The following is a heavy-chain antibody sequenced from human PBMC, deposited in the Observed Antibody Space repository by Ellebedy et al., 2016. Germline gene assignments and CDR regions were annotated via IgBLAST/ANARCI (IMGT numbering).Heavy chain of an antibody. Sequence: SETLSLTXTVSGGSISSSSYYWGWIRQPPGKGLEWIGSIYYSGSTYYNPSLKSRVTMSVDTSKNQFSLKLSSVTAADTAVYYCARALFSPVIVVVPAAPGIFDPWGQGTLVTVSS. V-gene: IGHV4-39*07. CDR2: IYYSGST. CDR3: ARALFSPVIVVVPAAPGIFDP. D-gene: IGHD2-2*01. CDR1: GGSISSSSYY. J-gene: IGHJ5*02.